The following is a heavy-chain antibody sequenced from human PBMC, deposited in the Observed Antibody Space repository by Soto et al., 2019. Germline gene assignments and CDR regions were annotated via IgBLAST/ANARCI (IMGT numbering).Heavy chain of an antibody. CDR2: ISTYTGKT. Sequence: ASVKVSCKTAGYTFHIYGITWVRQAPGRGLEWMGWISTYTGKTDYAQSLQGRVTMTTDTSTGTAYLEVRSLRSDDTAVYFCARDVYSGSGDAFDLWGQGTMVTVSS. V-gene: IGHV1-18*01. J-gene: IGHJ3*01. CDR3: ARDVYSGSGDAFDL. D-gene: IGHD6-6*01. CDR1: GYTFHIYG.